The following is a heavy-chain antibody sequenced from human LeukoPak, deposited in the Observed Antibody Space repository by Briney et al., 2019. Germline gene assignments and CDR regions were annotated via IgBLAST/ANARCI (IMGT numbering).Heavy chain of an antibody. J-gene: IGHJ4*02. V-gene: IGHV3-23*01. CDR1: GFTFSSYA. D-gene: IGHD3-22*01. CDR3: AKVLSPIYYYDSSGYYPAC. Sequence: GGSLRLSCAASGFTFSSYAMSWVRQAPGKGLEGVSAISGSCGSTYYADSGRGRFTISRDNSKNTLYLQMTSLTAEATAVSYCAKVLSPIYYYDSSGYYPACWGQGTLVTVSS. CDR2: ISGSCGST.